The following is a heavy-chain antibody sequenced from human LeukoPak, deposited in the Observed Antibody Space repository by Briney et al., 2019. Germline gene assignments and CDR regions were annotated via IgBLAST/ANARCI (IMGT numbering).Heavy chain of an antibody. Sequence: GASVKVSCKASGYTFTSYGISWERQAPGQGLEWSGWISAYNGNTNYAQKLQGRVTMTTDTSTSTAYMELRSLRSDDTAVYYCARSPVTMIVVVKEIDYWGQGTLVTVSS. CDR2: ISAYNGNT. D-gene: IGHD3-22*01. CDR1: GYTFTSYG. CDR3: ARSPVTMIVVVKEIDY. V-gene: IGHV1-18*01. J-gene: IGHJ4*02.